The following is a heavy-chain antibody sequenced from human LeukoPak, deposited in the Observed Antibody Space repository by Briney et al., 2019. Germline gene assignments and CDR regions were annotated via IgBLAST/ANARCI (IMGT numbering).Heavy chain of an antibody. V-gene: IGHV1-18*01. J-gene: IGHJ5*02. CDR3: ARSMLRYFDWSRTPSFDP. D-gene: IGHD3-9*01. CDR1: GYTFTSYG. CDR2: TSAYNGNT. Sequence: ASVKVSCKASGYTFTSYGISWVRQAPGQGLEWMGWTSAYNGNTNYAQKLQGRVTMTTDTSTCTAYMELRSLRSDDTAVYYCARSMLRYFDWSRTPSFDPWGQGTLVTVSS.